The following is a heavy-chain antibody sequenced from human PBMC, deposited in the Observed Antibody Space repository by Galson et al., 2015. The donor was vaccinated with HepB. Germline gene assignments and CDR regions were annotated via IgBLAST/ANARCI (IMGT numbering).Heavy chain of an antibody. Sequence: SLRPSCAASGFTVSSNYMSWVRQAPGKGLEWVSVIYSGGSTYYADSVKGRSTISRDNSKNTLYLQMNSLRAEDTAVYYCARSVPQYYDFWSGQGGWFDPWGQGTLVTVSS. V-gene: IGHV3-66*01. CDR1: GFTVSSNY. CDR2: IYSGGST. CDR3: ARSVPQYYDFWSGQGGWFDP. J-gene: IGHJ5*02. D-gene: IGHD3-3*01.